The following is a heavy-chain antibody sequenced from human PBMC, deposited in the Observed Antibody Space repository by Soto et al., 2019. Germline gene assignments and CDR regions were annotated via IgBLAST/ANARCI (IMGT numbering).Heavy chain of an antibody. CDR1: GYIFTYRY. CDR2: IIPYNGNT. J-gene: IGHJ4*02. V-gene: IGHV1-45*02. CDR3: ARAPSLRFLEWLPDY. Sequence: SVKVSCKASGYIFTYRYLYWVRQAPGQALEWMGWIIPYNGNTNYAQKFQDRFSITRESSLSTVYMELRSLRSEDTAVYYCARAPSLRFLEWLPDYWGQGTLVTVSS. D-gene: IGHD3-3*01.